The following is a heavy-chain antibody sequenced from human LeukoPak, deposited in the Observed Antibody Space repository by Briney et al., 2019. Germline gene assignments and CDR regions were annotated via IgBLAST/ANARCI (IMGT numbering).Heavy chain of an antibody. CDR3: ARGRREGNTGYSFDY. V-gene: IGHV4-39*01. CDR1: GASISSSGYF. J-gene: IGHJ4*01. Sequence: TSETLSLTCTVCGASISSSGYFWGWIRRPPGKGLEWNGNIYSSGTTYYNPSLKSRLTISVDTSNNQFSLKLSSVSATDAAVYYCARGRREGNTGYSFDYWGHGTLVTVSS. CDR2: IYSSGTT. D-gene: IGHD3-9*01.